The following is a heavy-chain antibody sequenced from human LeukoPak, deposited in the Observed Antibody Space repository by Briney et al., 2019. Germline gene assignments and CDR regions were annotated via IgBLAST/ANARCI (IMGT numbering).Heavy chain of an antibody. J-gene: IGHJ3*02. CDR1: GFAFSSHW. D-gene: IGHD4-23*01. Sequence: GGSLRLSCAASGFAFSSHWMSWVRQAPGKGLEWVANIKKDGNEKYYVDSVKGRFTISRDNAKNSLYLQMNSLRAEDTAAYYCARSMTTVVSGAFDIWGQGTMVTVSS. CDR3: ARSMTTVVSGAFDI. V-gene: IGHV3-7*01. CDR2: IKKDGNEK.